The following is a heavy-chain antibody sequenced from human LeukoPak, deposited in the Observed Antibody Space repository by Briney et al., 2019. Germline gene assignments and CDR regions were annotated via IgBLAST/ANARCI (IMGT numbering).Heavy chain of an antibody. D-gene: IGHD3-10*01. J-gene: IGHJ4*02. CDR1: GFTFSSYW. CDR2: IYSDGSST. Sequence: GGSLRLSCAASGFTFSSYWMHWVRQAPGKGLVWVSRIYSDGSSTNYADAVKGLFTISRDNAKNTLYLQMNSLRAEDTAVYYCARDRSSLGLWFGELRNWGQGTLVTVSS. CDR3: ARDRSSLGLWFGELRN. V-gene: IGHV3-74*01.